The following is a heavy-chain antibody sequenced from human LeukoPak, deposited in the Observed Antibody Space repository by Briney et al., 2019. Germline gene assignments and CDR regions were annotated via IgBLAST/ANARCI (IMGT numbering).Heavy chain of an antibody. D-gene: IGHD1-14*01. J-gene: IGHJ4*02. V-gene: IGHV1-2*02. Sequence: ASVKVSCKASGYTFTRYGVNWVRQAPGQGLEWMGWINPNSGGTNYAQKFQGRVTMTRDTSISTVYMELSRLRSDDTAMYYCARSKVYPNDYWGQGTLVTVSS. CDR3: ARSKVYPNDY. CDR1: GYTFTRYG. CDR2: INPNSGGT.